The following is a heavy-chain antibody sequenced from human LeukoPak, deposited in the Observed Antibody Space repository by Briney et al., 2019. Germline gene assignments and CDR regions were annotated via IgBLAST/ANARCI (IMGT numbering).Heavy chain of an antibody. CDR3: ARTRVGVAGPFDY. CDR1: GGTFSSYA. D-gene: IGHD3-3*01. Sequence: ASVTVSCKASGGTFSSYAISWVRQAPGQGLEWMGWITIYNDNTQYAQKFQGRVTLTTDTSTSTVYMELSSLRSDDTAVYYCARTRVGVAGPFDYWGQGTLVTVSS. V-gene: IGHV1-18*01. CDR2: ITIYNDNT. J-gene: IGHJ4*02.